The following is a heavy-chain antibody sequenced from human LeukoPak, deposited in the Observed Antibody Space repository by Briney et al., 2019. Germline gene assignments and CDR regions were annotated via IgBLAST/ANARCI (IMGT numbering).Heavy chain of an antibody. CDR1: GGTFSSYA. CDR3: ARAPINYGDYGNDAFDI. D-gene: IGHD4-17*01. Sequence: SVKVSCKASGGTFSSYAISWVRQAPGQGLEWMGGIVPIFGTANYAQKFQGRVTITADESTSTAYMELSSLRSEDTAVYYCARAPINYGDYGNDAFDIWGQGTMVTVSS. CDR2: IVPIFGTA. V-gene: IGHV1-69*13. J-gene: IGHJ3*02.